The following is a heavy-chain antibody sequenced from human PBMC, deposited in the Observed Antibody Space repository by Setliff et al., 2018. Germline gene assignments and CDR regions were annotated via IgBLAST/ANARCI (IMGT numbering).Heavy chain of an antibody. Sequence: ASETLSLTCTVSGGSISSGSYYWSWIRQPAGKGLEWIGHIYTSGSTNYNPSLKSRVTISVDTSKNQFSLKLSSVTAADTAVYYRARYSNDFWSGYYAFDIWGQGTMVTVSS. J-gene: IGHJ3*02. V-gene: IGHV4-61*09. CDR2: IYTSGST. D-gene: IGHD3-3*01. CDR1: GGSISSGSYY. CDR3: ARYSNDFWSGYYAFDI.